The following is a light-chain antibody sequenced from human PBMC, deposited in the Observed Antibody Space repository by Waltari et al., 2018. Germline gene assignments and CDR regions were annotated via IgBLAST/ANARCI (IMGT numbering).Light chain of an antibody. Sequence: DIQMTQSPSSLSASVGDRVTITCRASQGISHYVAWFQQKPGTAPKSLIYAASSLQSGVTSKFSGSGSGTDFTLTITSLQPDDFATYYCQQYNTYPFTFGGGTKVEIK. V-gene: IGKV1-16*02. CDR1: QGISHY. CDR3: QQYNTYPFT. CDR2: AAS. J-gene: IGKJ4*01.